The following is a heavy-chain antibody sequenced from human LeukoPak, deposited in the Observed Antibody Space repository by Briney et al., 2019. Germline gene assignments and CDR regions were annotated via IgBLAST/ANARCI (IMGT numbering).Heavy chain of an antibody. V-gene: IGHV3-7*01. CDR2: IKQDGSAK. CDR3: AREMPDSSGWD. CDR1: GGSFSGYY. J-gene: IGHJ4*02. D-gene: IGHD6-19*01. Sequence: ETLSLTCAVYGGSFSGYYWSWVRQAPGKGLEWVANIKQDGSAKNYVDSVKGRFIISRDNAKNSLYLQMNSLRAEDTAMYYCAREMPDSSGWDWGQGTLVTVSS.